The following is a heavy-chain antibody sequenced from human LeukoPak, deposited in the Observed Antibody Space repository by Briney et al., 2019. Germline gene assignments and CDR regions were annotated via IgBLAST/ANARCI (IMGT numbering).Heavy chain of an antibody. J-gene: IGHJ4*02. Sequence: SETLSLTCTVSGGSISSSSYYWGWIRQPPGKGLEWIGSIYYSGSTYYNPSLKSRVTISVDTSKNQFSLKLSSVTAADTAVYYCASGIVVVVAATYYFGYWGQGTLVTVSS. CDR1: GGSISSSSYY. D-gene: IGHD2-15*01. V-gene: IGHV4-39*01. CDR3: ASGIVVVVAATYYFGY. CDR2: IYYSGST.